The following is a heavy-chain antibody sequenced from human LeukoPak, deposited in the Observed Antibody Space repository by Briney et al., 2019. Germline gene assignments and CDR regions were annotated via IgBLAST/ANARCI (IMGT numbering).Heavy chain of an antibody. CDR3: ARDSSGYDTLDY. CDR1: GGSISSYY. J-gene: IGHJ4*02. Sequence: SETLSLTCTVSGGSISSYYWSWIRQPPGKGLEWIGYIYYSGSTYYNPSLKSRVTISVDTSKNQFSLKLSSVTDADTAVYYCARDSSGYDTLDYWGQGTLVTVSS. CDR2: IYYSGST. V-gene: IGHV4-59*01. D-gene: IGHD5-12*01.